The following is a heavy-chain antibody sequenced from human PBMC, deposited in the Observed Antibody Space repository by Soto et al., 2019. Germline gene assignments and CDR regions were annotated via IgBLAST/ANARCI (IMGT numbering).Heavy chain of an antibody. V-gene: IGHV4-4*02. D-gene: IGHD3-22*01. CDR3: VRGRNSMIVVWFDP. Sequence: NPSETLSLTCAVSGGSISSSNWWSWVRQPPGKGLEWIGEIYHSGSTNYNPSLKSRVTISVDKSKNQFSLKLSSVTAADTAVYYCVRGRNSMIVVWFDPWGQGTLVTVSS. CDR2: IYHSGST. CDR1: GGSISSSNW. J-gene: IGHJ5*02.